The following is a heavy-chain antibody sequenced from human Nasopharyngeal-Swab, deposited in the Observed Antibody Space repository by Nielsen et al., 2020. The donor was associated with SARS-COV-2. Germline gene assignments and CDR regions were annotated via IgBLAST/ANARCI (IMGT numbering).Heavy chain of an antibody. Sequence: WVRAPGQGLEWMGWINTNTGNPTYAQGFTGRFVFSLDTSVNTAYLQISSLKAEDTAVYYCARGRVGAVAGTETDYWGQGTLVTVSS. CDR3: ARGRVGAVAGTETDY. CDR2: INTNTGNP. D-gene: IGHD6-19*01. V-gene: IGHV7-4-1*02. J-gene: IGHJ4*02.